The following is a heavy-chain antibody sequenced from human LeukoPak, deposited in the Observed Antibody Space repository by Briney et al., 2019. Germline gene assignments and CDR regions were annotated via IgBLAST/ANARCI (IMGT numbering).Heavy chain of an antibody. J-gene: IGHJ4*02. D-gene: IGHD1-14*01. CDR1: GFPFSSYE. CDR2: ISISGSTI. CDR3: AKGRTSPDS. V-gene: IGHV3-48*03. Sequence: PGGSLRLSCAASGFPFSSYEMNWVRQAPGKGLEWISYISISGSTIYYADSVKGRFSISRDNSKNTLYLQMHSLRAEDTALYYCAKGRTSPDSWGQGTLVTVSS.